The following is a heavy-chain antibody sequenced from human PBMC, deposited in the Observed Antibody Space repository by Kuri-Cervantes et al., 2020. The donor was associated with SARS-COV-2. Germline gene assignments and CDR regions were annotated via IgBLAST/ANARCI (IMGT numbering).Heavy chain of an antibody. J-gene: IGHJ4*02. CDR3: ARGCSGGSCYRY. CDR2: ISSNGGST. D-gene: IGHD2-15*01. Sequence: GESLKISCAASGFTFSSYAMHWVRQAPGKGLEYVSAISSNGGSTYYANSVKGRFTISRDNAKNTLYLQMNSLRAEDTAVYYCARGCSGGSCYRYWGQGTLVTVSS. V-gene: IGHV3-64*01. CDR1: GFTFSSYA.